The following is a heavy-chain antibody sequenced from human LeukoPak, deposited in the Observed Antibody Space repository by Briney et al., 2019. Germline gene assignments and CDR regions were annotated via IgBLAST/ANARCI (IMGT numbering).Heavy chain of an antibody. D-gene: IGHD3-3*01. CDR3: ARGVSYDFWSGYSLDNWFDP. CDR2: IYYSGST. Sequence: SETLSLTCTVSGGSISSSSYYWGWIRQPPGKGLEWIGSIYYSGSTYYNPSLKSRVTISVDTSKNQFSLKLSSVTAADTAVYYCARGVSYDFWSGYSLDNWFDPWGQGTLVTVSS. CDR1: GGSISSSSYY. J-gene: IGHJ5*02. V-gene: IGHV4-39*01.